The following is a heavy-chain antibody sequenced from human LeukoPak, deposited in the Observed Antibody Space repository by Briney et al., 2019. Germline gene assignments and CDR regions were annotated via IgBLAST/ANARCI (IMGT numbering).Heavy chain of an antibody. CDR2: INPNSGGT. D-gene: IGHD3-22*01. V-gene: IGHV1-2*02. J-gene: IGHJ4*02. Sequence: GASVKVSCKASGYTFTSYGISWVRQAPGQGLEWMGWINPNSGGTNYAQKFQGRVTMTRDTSISTAYMELSRLRSDDTAVYYCARDFSSGYYFDYWGQGTLVTVSS. CDR1: GYTFTSYG. CDR3: ARDFSSGYYFDY.